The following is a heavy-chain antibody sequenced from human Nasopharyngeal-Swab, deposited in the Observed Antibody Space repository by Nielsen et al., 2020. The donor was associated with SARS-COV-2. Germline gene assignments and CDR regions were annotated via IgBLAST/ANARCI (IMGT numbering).Heavy chain of an antibody. Sequence: SVKVSCKASGDTFTRYGFSWVRQAPGQGLEWMGGLIPIFGTATYAQKFQGRVTITADESRRTVYMALRSLRSEDTAVYYCARDGSSSGWSNWFDPWGQGTLVTV. CDR3: ARDGSSSGWSNWFDP. V-gene: IGHV1-69*13. CDR1: GDTFTRYG. CDR2: LIPIFGTA. J-gene: IGHJ5*02. D-gene: IGHD6-19*01.